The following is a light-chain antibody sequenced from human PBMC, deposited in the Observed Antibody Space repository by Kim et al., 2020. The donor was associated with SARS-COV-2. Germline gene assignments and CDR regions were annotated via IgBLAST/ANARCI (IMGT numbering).Light chain of an antibody. J-gene: IGKJ2*01. CDR3: QQSYSTPYT. CDR1: QSISSY. Sequence: ASVGDRVTITCRTSQSISSYLNRYQQKTGKDPKLLIYATSSLQSGVPSRFSGSGSGTDFTLTISSLQPEDFATYYCQQSYSTPYTFGQGTKLEIK. V-gene: IGKV1-39*01. CDR2: ATS.